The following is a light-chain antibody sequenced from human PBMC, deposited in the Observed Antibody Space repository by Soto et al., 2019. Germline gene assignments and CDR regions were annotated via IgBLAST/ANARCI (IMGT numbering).Light chain of an antibody. J-gene: IGKJ1*01. CDR1: QSVSSSY. V-gene: IGKV3-20*01. Sequence: EIVLTQSPGTLSLSPGERATLSCRASQSVSSSYLAWYQQKPGQAPRLLIYGASSRATGIPDRFSGSGFGTDFTLTISRLEPEDFAVYYCQQYGSSTTFGQGTKVDIK. CDR3: QQYGSSTT. CDR2: GAS.